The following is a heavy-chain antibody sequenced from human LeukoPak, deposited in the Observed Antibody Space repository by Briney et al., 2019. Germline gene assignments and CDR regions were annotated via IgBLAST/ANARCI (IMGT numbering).Heavy chain of an antibody. V-gene: IGHV4-34*01. D-gene: IGHD3-10*01. CDR2: IDNRGST. Sequence: KTSETLSLTCTVSDGSFNFYFWHWIRQPPGKGLDWIGEIDNRGSTQCNPSLRSRVTISVDTSRNQFSLELTSVTAADTAVYFCARDSHSGFQWGQGTLVTVSS. CDR1: DGSFNFYF. J-gene: IGHJ4*02. CDR3: ARDSHSGFQ.